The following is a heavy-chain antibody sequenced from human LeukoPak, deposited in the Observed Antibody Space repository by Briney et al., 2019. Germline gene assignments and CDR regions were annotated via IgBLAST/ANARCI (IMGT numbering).Heavy chain of an antibody. CDR3: ARHSGYALYNWFDP. D-gene: IGHD5-12*01. J-gene: IGHJ5*02. CDR2: IYYSGST. Sequence: PSETLSLTCTVSGGSISSYYWSWIRQPPGKGLEWIGYIYYSGSTNYNPSLKSRVTISVDTSKRQFSLRLTSVTAADTAVYYCARHSGYALYNWFDPWGQGTLVTVSS. V-gene: IGHV4-59*08. CDR1: GGSISSYY.